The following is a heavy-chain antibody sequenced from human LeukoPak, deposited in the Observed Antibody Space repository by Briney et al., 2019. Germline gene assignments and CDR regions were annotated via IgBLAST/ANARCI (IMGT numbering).Heavy chain of an antibody. J-gene: IGHJ5*02. CDR1: GFTFGDYA. CDR3: QTYYYDSSGYYYIDP. D-gene: IGHD3-22*01. CDR2: IRSKAYGGTT. Sequence: GGSLRLSCTTSGFTFGDYAMSWVRQAPGKGLEWVGFIRSKAYGGTTEYAASVKGRFTISRDDSKSIAYLQMNSPKTEDTAVYYCQTYYYDSSGYYYIDPWGQGTLVTVSS. V-gene: IGHV3-49*04.